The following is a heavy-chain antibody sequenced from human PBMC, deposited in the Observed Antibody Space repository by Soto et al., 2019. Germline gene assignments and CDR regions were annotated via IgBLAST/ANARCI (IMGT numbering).Heavy chain of an antibody. CDR1: GGSISSGGYY. CDR3: ARSAYGDYLAS. D-gene: IGHD4-17*01. Sequence: QVQLQESGPGLVKPSQTLSLTCTVSGGSISSGGYYWSWIRQHPGKGLEWIGYIYYSGSTYYNPSPKSRGTIAVDTSKTLFPRKRSCVTAAARAVYTRARSAYGDYLASWGQGTLVTVSS. V-gene: IGHV4-31*03. CDR2: IYYSGST. J-gene: IGHJ4*02.